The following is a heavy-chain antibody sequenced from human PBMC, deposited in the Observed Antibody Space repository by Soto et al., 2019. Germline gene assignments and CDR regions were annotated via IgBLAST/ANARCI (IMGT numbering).Heavy chain of an antibody. CDR3: ADLFAGFDI. J-gene: IGHJ3*02. Sequence: GGSLRLSCVASGFTFSSHWMHWVRQVPGKGLVWVAHITADGSSATYADSVKGRFTISRDNAKNTLYLQMNTLRVEDTAVYYCADLFAGFDIWGQGTMVTVSS. CDR1: GFTFSSHW. CDR2: ITADGSSA. V-gene: IGHV3-74*01.